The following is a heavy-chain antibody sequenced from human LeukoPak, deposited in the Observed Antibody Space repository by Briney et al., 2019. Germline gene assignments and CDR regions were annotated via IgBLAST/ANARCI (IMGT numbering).Heavy chain of an antibody. CDR3: ARDGESWELGFDY. D-gene: IGHD1-26*01. CDR2: IYYTGSS. J-gene: IGHJ4*02. Sequence: SETLSLTCTVSGGPISTYYWSWIRQSPGKGLEWIGHIYYTGSSSYNPSLRGRVSISVDTSKNQFSLRLSSVTVADTAVYYCARDGESWELGFDYWGQGTLVTVSS. CDR1: GGPISTYY. V-gene: IGHV4-59*01.